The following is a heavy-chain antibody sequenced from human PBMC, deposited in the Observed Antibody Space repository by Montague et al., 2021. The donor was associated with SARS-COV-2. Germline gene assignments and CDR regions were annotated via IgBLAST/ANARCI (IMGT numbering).Heavy chain of an antibody. J-gene: IGHJ4*02. CDR3: ASRGAGWSGSYSGRCDY. V-gene: IGHV4-4*02. CDR1: GGSISSSNW. D-gene: IGHD1-26*01. Sequence: SETLSLTCAVSGGSISSSNWWSWVRQPPGKGLEWIGEIYHSGSTNYNPSLNSRVTISVDKSKNQFSLKLSSVTAADTAVYYCASRGAGWSGSYSGRCDYWGQGTLVTVSS. CDR2: IYHSGST.